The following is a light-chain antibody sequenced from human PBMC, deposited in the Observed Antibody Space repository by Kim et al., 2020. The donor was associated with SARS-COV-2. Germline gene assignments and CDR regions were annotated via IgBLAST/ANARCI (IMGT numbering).Light chain of an antibody. J-gene: IGKJ4*01. Sequence: IVMTQSPATLSVSPGEIATLSCRASQSVSTSLAWSQQKPGQGPRLLIYGASTRATGSPARFSGSGSGTEFTLTRSSLQPEDFAVYYCQQYNRWPALTFGGGTKVDIK. CDR2: GAS. CDR3: QQYNRWPALT. V-gene: IGKV3-15*01. CDR1: QSVSTS.